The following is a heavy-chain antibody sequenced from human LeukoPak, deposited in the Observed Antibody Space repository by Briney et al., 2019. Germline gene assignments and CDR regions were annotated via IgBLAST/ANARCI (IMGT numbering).Heavy chain of an antibody. D-gene: IGHD3-3*01. V-gene: IGHV3-21*01. CDR3: ARVYTTIFGVVRNWFDP. J-gene: IGHJ5*02. CDR2: ISSSSSSYI. Sequence: GGSLRLSCAASGFTFSSYSMNWVRQAPGKGLEWVSSISSSSSSYIYYADSVKGRFTISRDNAKNSLYLQMNSLRAEDTAVYYCARVYTTIFGVVRNWFDPWGQGTLVTASS. CDR1: GFTFSSYS.